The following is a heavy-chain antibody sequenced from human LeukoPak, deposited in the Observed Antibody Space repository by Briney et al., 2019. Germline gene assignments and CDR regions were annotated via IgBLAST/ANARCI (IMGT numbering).Heavy chain of an antibody. CDR1: GFTFSSYA. CDR2: ITGSGDNT. Sequence: GGSLRLSCAASGFTFSSYAMSWVRQAPGKGLEWVSAITGSGDNTYYADSVKGRFTISRDNAENTFYLQMNSPRAEDTAVYYCARLKGGVSYCSRTSCLYYFDYWGRGTLVTVSS. D-gene: IGHD2-2*01. V-gene: IGHV3-23*01. CDR3: ARLKGGVSYCSRTSCLYYFDY. J-gene: IGHJ4*02.